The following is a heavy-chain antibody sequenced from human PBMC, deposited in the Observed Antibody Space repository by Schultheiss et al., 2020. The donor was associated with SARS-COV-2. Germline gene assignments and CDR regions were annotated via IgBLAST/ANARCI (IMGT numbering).Heavy chain of an antibody. J-gene: IGHJ6*03. CDR3: ARSRRVVYYYYYYMDV. V-gene: IGHV4-61*01. D-gene: IGHD2-15*01. CDR2: IYYSGST. Sequence: GSLRLSCTVSGGSVSSGSYYWSWIRQPPGKGLEWIGYIYYSGSTNYNPSLKSRVTISVDTSKNQFSLKLSSVTAADTAVYYCARSRRVVYYYYYYMDVWGKGTTVTVSS. CDR1: GGSVSSGSYY.